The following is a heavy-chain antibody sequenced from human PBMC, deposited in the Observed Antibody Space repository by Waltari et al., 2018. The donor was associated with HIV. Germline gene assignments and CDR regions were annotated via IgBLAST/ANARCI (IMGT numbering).Heavy chain of an antibody. CDR3: ARVNQDGGNSEPLDY. Sequence: QVQLRQWGAGLLRPSETLSLTCAVYGETFSGYYWSWISQPPGKGLEWIGEIDQSGRTNYNPSLKSRVTMSVDTSKNQFSLRLNFVTAADTAVYYCARVNQDGGNSEPLDYWGQGTLVTVSS. V-gene: IGHV4-34*01. J-gene: IGHJ4*02. CDR1: GETFSGYY. CDR2: IDQSGRT. D-gene: IGHD2-21*02.